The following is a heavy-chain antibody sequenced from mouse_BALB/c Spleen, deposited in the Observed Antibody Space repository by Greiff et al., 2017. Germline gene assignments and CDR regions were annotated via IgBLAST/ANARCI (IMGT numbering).Heavy chain of an antibody. CDR2: ISSGSSTI. Sequence: EVKLVESGGGLVQPGGSRKLSCAASGFTFSSFGMHWVRQAPEKGLEWVAYISSGSSTIYYADTVKGRFTISRDNPKNTLFLQMTSLRSEDTAMYYCARDYYGSSPDYFDYWGQGTTLTGSS. J-gene: IGHJ2*01. CDR3: ARDYYGSSPDYFDY. D-gene: IGHD1-1*01. V-gene: IGHV5-17*02. CDR1: GFTFSSFG.